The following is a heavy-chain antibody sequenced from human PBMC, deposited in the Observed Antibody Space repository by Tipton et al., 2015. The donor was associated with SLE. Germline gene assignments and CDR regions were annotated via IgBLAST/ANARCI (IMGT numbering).Heavy chain of an antibody. CDR2: IYYSGST. CDR1: GGSISSGDYY. Sequence: TLSLTCTVSGGSISSGDYYWSWIRQPPGKGLEWIGYIYYSGSTNYNPSLKSRVTISVDTSKNQFSLKLSSVTAADTAVYYCARGERLGIRDAFDIWGQGTMVTVSS. CDR3: ARGERLGIRDAFDI. D-gene: IGHD1-1*01. J-gene: IGHJ3*02. V-gene: IGHV4-30-4*01.